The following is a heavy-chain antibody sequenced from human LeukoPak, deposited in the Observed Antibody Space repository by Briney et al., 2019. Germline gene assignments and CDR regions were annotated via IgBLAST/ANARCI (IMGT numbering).Heavy chain of an antibody. CDR1: GYTLTELS. Sequence: ASVKVSCKVSGYTLTELSMHWVRQAPGKGLEWMGGFDPEDGETIHAQKFQGRVTMTEDTSTDTAYMELSSLRSEDTAVYYCATNYYDSSGYSSYWGQGTLVTVSS. J-gene: IGHJ4*02. CDR3: ATNYYDSSGYSSY. D-gene: IGHD3-22*01. CDR2: FDPEDGET. V-gene: IGHV1-24*01.